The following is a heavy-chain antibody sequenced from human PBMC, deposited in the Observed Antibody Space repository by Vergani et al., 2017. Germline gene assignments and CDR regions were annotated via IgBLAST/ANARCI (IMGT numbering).Heavy chain of an antibody. CDR1: GYSFTSYW. V-gene: IGHV5-10-1*03. CDR3: AGQEDSGYESPSLFDY. J-gene: IGHJ4*02. CDR2: IDPSDSYT. D-gene: IGHD5-12*01. Sequence: EVQLVQSGAEVKKPGESLRISCKGSGYSFTSYWISWVRQMPGKGLEWMGRIDPSDSYTNYSPSFQGHVTISADKSISTAYLQWSSLKASDTAMYYCAGQEDSGYESPSLFDYWGQGTLVTVSS.